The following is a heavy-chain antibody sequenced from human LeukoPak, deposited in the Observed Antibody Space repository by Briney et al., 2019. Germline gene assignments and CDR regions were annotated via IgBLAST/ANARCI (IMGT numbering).Heavy chain of an antibody. J-gene: IGHJ4*02. CDR3: ARGTEANWRSFDY. CDR2: IIPIFGTA. CDR1: GGTFSSYA. Sequence: SVKVSCKASGGTFSSYAISWVRQAPGQGLEWMGGIIPIFGTANYAQKFQGRVTITADESTSTAYMELSSLRSEDTAVYYCARGTEANWRSFDYWGQGTLVTVSS. D-gene: IGHD1-20*01. V-gene: IGHV1-69*13.